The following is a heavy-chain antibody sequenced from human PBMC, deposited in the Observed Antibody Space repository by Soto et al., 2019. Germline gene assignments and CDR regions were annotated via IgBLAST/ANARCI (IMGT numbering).Heavy chain of an antibody. CDR3: ARSHVVYGDLPHDAFDI. CDR1: GFTFSSYG. J-gene: IGHJ3*02. V-gene: IGHV3-33*01. CDR2: IWYDGSNK. D-gene: IGHD4-17*01. Sequence: PGGSLRLSCAASGFTFSSYGMHWVRQAPGKGLEWVAVIWYDGSNKYYADSVKGRFTISRDNSKNTLYLQMNSLRAEDTAVYYCARSHVVYGDLPHDAFDIWGQGTMVTLSS.